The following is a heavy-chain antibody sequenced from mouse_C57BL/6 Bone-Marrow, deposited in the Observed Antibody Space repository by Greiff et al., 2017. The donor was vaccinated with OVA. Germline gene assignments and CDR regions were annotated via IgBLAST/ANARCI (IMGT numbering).Heavy chain of an antibody. Sequence: QVQLQQSGAELVRPGTSVKMSCKASGYTFTNYWIGWAKQRPGHGLEWIGDIYPGGGYTNYNEKFKGKATLTADKSSSTAYMQFSSLTSEDSAIYYCARRYSNYLYYFDYWGQGTTLTVSS. J-gene: IGHJ2*01. CDR1: GYTFTNYW. CDR2: IYPGGGYT. V-gene: IGHV1-63*01. D-gene: IGHD2-5*01. CDR3: ARRYSNYLYYFDY.